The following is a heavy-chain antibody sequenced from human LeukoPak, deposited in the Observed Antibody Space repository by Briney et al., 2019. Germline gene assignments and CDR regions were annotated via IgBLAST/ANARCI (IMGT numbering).Heavy chain of an antibody. CDR1: GASISSYY. CDR2: FSTSGST. D-gene: IGHD2-2*01. V-gene: IGHV4-4*07. J-gene: IGHJ4*02. Sequence: SETLSLTCTVSGASISSYYWSWIRQPAGKGLEWVGRFSTSGSTNYNPSLKSRVTISVDTSKNQFSLKLTPVTAADTAVYYCAASKSGTTSWPHYWGQGTLVTVSS. CDR3: AASKSGTTSWPHY.